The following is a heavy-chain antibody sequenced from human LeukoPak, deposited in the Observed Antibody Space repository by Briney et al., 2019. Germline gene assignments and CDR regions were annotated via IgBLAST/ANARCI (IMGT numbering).Heavy chain of an antibody. CDR3: ARDHDWGFDY. CDR2: KNSRNGDK. Sequence: GGSLRLSCVASGFTFFSFSMNWIRQVPGKGLEWVSKNSRNGDKYYADSVKGRFTISRDNAKNSLYLQMTSLSGEDTAVYYCARDHDWGFDYWGQGTLVTVSS. J-gene: IGHJ4*02. V-gene: IGHV3-21*01. D-gene: IGHD3-9*01. CDR1: GFTFFSFS.